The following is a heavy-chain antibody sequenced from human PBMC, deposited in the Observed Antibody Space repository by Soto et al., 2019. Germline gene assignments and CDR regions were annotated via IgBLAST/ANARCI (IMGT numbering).Heavy chain of an antibody. D-gene: IGHD3-22*01. CDR1: GFSLNSYA. CDR2: VRGSAYVT. CDR3: AKDSARLRITMTWGPTIAQFDR. Sequence: EVQLLESGGGLVQPGGSLRLSCAASGFSLNSYAMTWVRQAPGKGLEWVSPVRGSAYVTYYADSVKGRFTISRQNANNTLSLYLNNLRGEETAVYYCAKDSARLRITMTWGPTIAQFDRWGQGALVTVSS. J-gene: IGHJ4*02. V-gene: IGHV3-23*01.